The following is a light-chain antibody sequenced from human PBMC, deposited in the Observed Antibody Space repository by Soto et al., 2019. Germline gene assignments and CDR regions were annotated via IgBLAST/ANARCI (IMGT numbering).Light chain of an antibody. CDR1: QNINNW. V-gene: IGKV1-5*01. J-gene: IGKJ5*01. CDR2: DAS. CDR3: QQSDTYPLT. Sequence: GDRVTITCLASQNINNWLAWYQHRPGKAPSLLIYDASTLRSGVPSRFSGSGSGTEFTLTISSLQADDFATYYCQQSDTYPLTFGQGTRLETK.